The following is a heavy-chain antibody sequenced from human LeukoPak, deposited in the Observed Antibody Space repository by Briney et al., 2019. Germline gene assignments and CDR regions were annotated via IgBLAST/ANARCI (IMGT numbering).Heavy chain of an antibody. V-gene: IGHV3-21*01. Sequence: PGGSLRLSCAASGFTFSSYSMNWVRQAPGKGLEWVSSISSSSSYIYYADSVKGRFAISRDNAKNSLYLQMNSLRAEDTAVFYCASLSGSLYWGQGTLVTVSS. CDR2: ISSSSSYI. CDR3: ASLSGSLY. D-gene: IGHD3-10*01. J-gene: IGHJ4*02. CDR1: GFTFSSYS.